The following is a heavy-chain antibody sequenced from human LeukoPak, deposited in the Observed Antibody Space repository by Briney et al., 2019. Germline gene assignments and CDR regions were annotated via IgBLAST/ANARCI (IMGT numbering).Heavy chain of an antibody. V-gene: IGHV1/OR15-1*04. J-gene: IGHJ4*02. CDR1: GYIFTDYY. CDR3: ARGGSFGLKANLDS. D-gene: IGHD3/OR15-3a*01. CDR2: INPNSGGT. Sequence: ASVKVSCKASGYIFTDYYMHWVRQAPGQELGWMGRINPNSGGTNYAQKFQARITMTRNTSASTAYMELSSLTSEDTAVYYCARGGSFGLKANLDSWGQGTLVTVSS.